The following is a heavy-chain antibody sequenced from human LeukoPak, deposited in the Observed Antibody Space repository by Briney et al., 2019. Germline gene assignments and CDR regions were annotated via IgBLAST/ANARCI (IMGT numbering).Heavy chain of an antibody. CDR1: GFTFSNYW. Sequence: GGSLRLSCAASGFTFSNYWLSWVRQAPGKGLEWVANMKEDGSEKYSVDSVKGRFTISRDNSKNSLYLQVNSLRTEDTALYYCAILASAGFDYWGQGTLVTVSS. J-gene: IGHJ4*02. CDR2: MKEDGSEK. V-gene: IGHV3-7*03. CDR3: AILASAGFDY. D-gene: IGHD6-13*01.